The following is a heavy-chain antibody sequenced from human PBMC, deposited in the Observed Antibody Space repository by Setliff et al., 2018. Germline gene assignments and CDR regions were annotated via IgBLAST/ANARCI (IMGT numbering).Heavy chain of an antibody. D-gene: IGHD6-13*01. CDR1: GYTFTSYY. V-gene: IGHV1-46*01. CDR2: VNPGGGSS. CDR3: ARAGLAAAGRKGVFDH. Sequence: VASVKVSCKASGYTFTSYYMHWVRQAPGQGLEWMGMVNPGGGSSTSTQRFQGRVTMTRDTSTNTAYMELNSLTSNDTAVYYCARAGLAAAGRKGVFDHWGQGTLVTVSS. J-gene: IGHJ4*02.